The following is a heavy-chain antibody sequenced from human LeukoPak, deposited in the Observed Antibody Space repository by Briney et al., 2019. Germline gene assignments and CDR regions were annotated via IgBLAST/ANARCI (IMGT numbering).Heavy chain of an antibody. CDR1: GFTFSSYA. D-gene: IGHD3-22*01. CDR3: AKDWYYYDSSGYYSIPVYYFDY. V-gene: IGHV3-23*01. CDR2: ISGSGGST. J-gene: IGHJ4*02. Sequence: GGSLRLSCAASGFTFSSYAMSWVRQAPGKGLEWVSAISGSGGSTYYADSVKGRFTISRDNSKNTLYLQMNSLRAEDTAVYYCAKDWYYYDSSGYYSIPVYYFDYWGQGTLVTVSS.